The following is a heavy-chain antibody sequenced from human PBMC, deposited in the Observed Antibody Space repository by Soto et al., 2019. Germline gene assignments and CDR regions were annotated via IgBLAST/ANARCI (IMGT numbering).Heavy chain of an antibody. CDR2: LIPIFDTA. Sequence: QVQLVQSGAEVKKPGSSVKVSCKASGGTFSSYAISWVRQAPGQGLEWMGGLIPIFDTANYAQKFQGRVTVTADATTSPAYLELSSLRSEDTPAYYCAREVPGASENDYYYYGMDVWGQGATVTVSS. CDR3: AREVPGASENDYYYYGMDV. J-gene: IGHJ6*02. V-gene: IGHV1-69*01. D-gene: IGHD1-1*01. CDR1: GGTFSSYA.